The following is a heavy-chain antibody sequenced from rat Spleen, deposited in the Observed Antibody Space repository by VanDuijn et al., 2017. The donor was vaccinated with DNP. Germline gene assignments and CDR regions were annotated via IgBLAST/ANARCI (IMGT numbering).Heavy chain of an antibody. CDR3: TTEFPGYYYDGSYYLDA. CDR2: ITNSGGST. Sequence: EVQLVESGGGLVQPGRSLKLSCAASGFTFSNYGMAWVRQAPTKGLEWVASITNSGGSTYYRDSVKGRFTISRDNAKSTLYLQMDSLRSEDTATYYCTTEFPGYYYDGSYYLDAWGQGASVTVSS. V-gene: IGHV5-27*01. CDR1: GFTFSNYG. J-gene: IGHJ4*01. D-gene: IGHD1-12*02.